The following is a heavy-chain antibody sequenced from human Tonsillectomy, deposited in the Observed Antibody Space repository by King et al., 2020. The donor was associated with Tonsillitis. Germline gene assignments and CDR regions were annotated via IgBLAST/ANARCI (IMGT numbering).Heavy chain of an antibody. CDR2: INHSGST. Sequence: VQLQQWGAGLLKPSETLSLTCAVYGGSFSGYYWSWIRQPPGKGLEWIGEINHSGSTNYNPSLKSRVTISVDTSKNQFSLKLSSVTAADTAVYYCASYTVGYSGSYRTRSFDYWGQGTLVTVSS. J-gene: IGHJ4*02. D-gene: IGHD1-26*01. CDR1: GGSFSGYY. V-gene: IGHV4-34*01. CDR3: ASYTVGYSGSYRTRSFDY.